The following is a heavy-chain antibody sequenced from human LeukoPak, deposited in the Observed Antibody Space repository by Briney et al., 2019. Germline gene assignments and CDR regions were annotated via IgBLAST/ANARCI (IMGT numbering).Heavy chain of an antibody. Sequence: PGGSLRLSCAASGFTFSSYSMNWVRQAPGKGLEWVSAISGSGGSTYYADSVKGRFTISRDNSKNTLYLQMNSLRAEDTAVYYCAKDRQWLVQLDYWGQGTLVTVSS. CDR2: ISGSGGST. CDR1: GFTFSSYS. D-gene: IGHD6-19*01. CDR3: AKDRQWLVQLDY. J-gene: IGHJ4*02. V-gene: IGHV3-23*01.